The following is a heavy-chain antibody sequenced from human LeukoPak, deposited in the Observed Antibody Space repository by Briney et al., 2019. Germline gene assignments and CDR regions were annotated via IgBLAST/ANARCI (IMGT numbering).Heavy chain of an antibody. J-gene: IGHJ6*04. V-gene: IGHV3-49*04. D-gene: IGHD3-9*01. Sequence: GRSLGLSCTASGFTFGDYAMSWVRQAPGKGLEWVGFIRSKAYGGTTEYAASVKGRFTISRDDSKSIAYLQMNSLKTEDTAVYYCTVRYFDWLSLYYYGMDVWGKGTTATVSS. CDR3: TVRYFDWLSLYYYGMDV. CDR1: GFTFGDYA. CDR2: IRSKAYGGTT.